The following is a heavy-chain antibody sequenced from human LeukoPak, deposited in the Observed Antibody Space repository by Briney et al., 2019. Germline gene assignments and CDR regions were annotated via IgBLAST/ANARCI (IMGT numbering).Heavy chain of an antibody. CDR3: ARHGDYGGKVFDY. J-gene: IGHJ4*02. CDR2: IYYSGST. CDR1: GGSISSYY. Sequence: SETLSLTCTVSGGSISSYYWSWIRQPPGKGLEWIGYIYYSGSTNYNPSLKSRVTISVDTSKNQFSLKLSSVTAADTAVYYCARHGDYGGKVFDYWGQGILVTVSS. V-gene: IGHV4-59*08. D-gene: IGHD4-17*01.